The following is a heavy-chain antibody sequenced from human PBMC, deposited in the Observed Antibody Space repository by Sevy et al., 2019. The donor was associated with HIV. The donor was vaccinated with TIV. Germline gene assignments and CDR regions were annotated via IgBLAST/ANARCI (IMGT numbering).Heavy chain of an antibody. V-gene: IGHV3-23*01. Sequence: GGSLRLSCAASGFTFNDHVMSWVRQAPGKGLEWVSTIGSRGGNTYYGDSVKGRFIISRDTSKNTLFLQMSSLRAEDTAVYYCARSYYYGSGVNYNAFDYWGQGTLVTVSS. CDR3: ARSYYYGSGVNYNAFDY. J-gene: IGHJ4*02. CDR2: IGSRGGNT. CDR1: GFTFNDHV. D-gene: IGHD3-10*01.